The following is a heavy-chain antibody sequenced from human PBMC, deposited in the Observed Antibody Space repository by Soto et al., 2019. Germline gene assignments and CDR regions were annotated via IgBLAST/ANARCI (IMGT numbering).Heavy chain of an antibody. Sequence: GASVKVSCKASGYTFTSYYMHWVRQAPGQGLEWMGIINPSGGSTSYAQKFQGGVTMTRDTSTSTVYMELSSLRSEDTAVYYCARVPGNIVATDAFDIWGQGTMVTVSS. D-gene: IGHD5-12*01. CDR3: ARVPGNIVATDAFDI. V-gene: IGHV1-46*03. J-gene: IGHJ3*02. CDR2: INPSGGST. CDR1: GYTFTSYY.